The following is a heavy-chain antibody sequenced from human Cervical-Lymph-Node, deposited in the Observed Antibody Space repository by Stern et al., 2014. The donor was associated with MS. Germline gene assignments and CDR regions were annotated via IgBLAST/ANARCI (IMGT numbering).Heavy chain of an antibody. CDR2: IYYTGTT. V-gene: IGHV4-31*03. D-gene: IGHD3-22*01. CDR3: ARNRDSYYDFSGDDASEI. CDR1: GGSIISGYY. Sequence: QVQLQESGPGLVKPSQTLSLTCTVSGGSIISGYYWTWIRQLPGKGLEWIGYIYYTGTTYYNPSLSGRLTISVDTSQNLFSLKLKSVTAADTAVYYCARNRDSYYDFSGDDASEIWGQGTMVTVSS. J-gene: IGHJ3*02.